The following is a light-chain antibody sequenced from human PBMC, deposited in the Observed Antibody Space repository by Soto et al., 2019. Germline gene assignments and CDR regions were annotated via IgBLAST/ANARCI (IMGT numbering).Light chain of an antibody. J-gene: IGKJ4*01. CDR1: QSVSSY. Sequence: EIVLTQSPATLSLSPGDRATLSCRASQSVSSYLAWYQQKPGQAPRLLIYDASNRATGIPGRFSGSGSGTDFTLTITSLEPEDFAVYYCLQRSNWPSTFGGGTTVEIK. CDR3: LQRSNWPST. V-gene: IGKV3-11*01. CDR2: DAS.